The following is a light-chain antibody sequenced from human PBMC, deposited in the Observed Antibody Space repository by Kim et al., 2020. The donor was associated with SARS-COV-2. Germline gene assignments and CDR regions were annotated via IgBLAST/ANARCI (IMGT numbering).Light chain of an antibody. Sequence: QSALTQPASVSGSPGQSITISCTGTSTDVGSFTYVSWYQQHPGNAPKLIIYEVTKRPSGVSSRFSGSKSGNTASLTIAGLQDEDESDYFCSSYTTISTYVFGTGTKVTVL. CDR2: EVT. V-gene: IGLV2-14*01. J-gene: IGLJ1*01. CDR1: STDVGSFTY. CDR3: SSYTTISTYV.